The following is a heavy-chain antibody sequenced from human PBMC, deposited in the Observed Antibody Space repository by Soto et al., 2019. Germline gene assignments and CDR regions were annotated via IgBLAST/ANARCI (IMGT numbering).Heavy chain of an antibody. CDR3: GSRLTLATPTGDAFDT. J-gene: IGHJ3*02. CDR2: IYYSGIT. V-gene: IGHV4-59*01. D-gene: IGHD3-9*01. CDR1: NGSIIHYY. Sequence: SETLSLTCTVSNGSIIHYYWSWIRQPPGKGPEWIGYIYYSGITNSNPALKRQVALPLDMSRNQLSLKLNPVTAADTAVYYCGSRLTLATPTGDAFDTWGKGTMVTVS.